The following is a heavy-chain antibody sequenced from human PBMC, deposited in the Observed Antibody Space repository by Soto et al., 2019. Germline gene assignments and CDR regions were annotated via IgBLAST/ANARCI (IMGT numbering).Heavy chain of an antibody. J-gene: IGHJ4*02. CDR3: VKQAHGLDGVAFDY. V-gene: IGHV3-64D*06. CDR2: VSTSGRST. D-gene: IGHD2-15*01. CDR1: GFIFSEST. Sequence: EVQLVESGGGLVQPGGSLRLSCSASGFIFSESTIYWVRQVPGKGLGATSAVSTSGRSTYYADSVKDRFTISRDNSKNTLFLQMGSLRPEDTAIYYCVKQAHGLDGVAFDYWGQGTQVTVAS.